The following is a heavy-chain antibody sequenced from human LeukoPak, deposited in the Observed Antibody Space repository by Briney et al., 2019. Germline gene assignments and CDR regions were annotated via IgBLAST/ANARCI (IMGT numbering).Heavy chain of an antibody. V-gene: IGHV4-59*01. CDR3: ARMGLILPAEFDY. CDR1: GGSISSYY. J-gene: IGHJ4*02. D-gene: IGHD2-2*01. CDR2: IYYSGST. Sequence: PSETLSLTCTVSGGSISSYYWSWIRQPPGKGLEWIGYIYYSGSTNYNPSLKSRVTISVDMSKNQFSLKLSSVTAADTAVYYCARMGLILPAEFDYWGQGTLVTVSS.